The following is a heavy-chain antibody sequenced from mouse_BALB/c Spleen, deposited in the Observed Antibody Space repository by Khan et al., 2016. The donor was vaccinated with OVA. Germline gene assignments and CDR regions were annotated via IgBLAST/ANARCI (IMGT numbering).Heavy chain of an antibody. V-gene: IGHV2-6-4*01. CDR1: GFSLSRYN. D-gene: IGHD2-14*01. CDR2: IWGGGGT. Sequence: QVQLKESGPGLVAPSQSLSITCTVSGFSLSRYNIHWVRQPPGKGLEWLGMIWGGGGTDYNSTLKSRLSISKDNSKSQVFLKMNSLQTDDTAMYYCARAYYRYDCYDAMDYWGQGTSVTVSS. J-gene: IGHJ4*01. CDR3: ARAYYRYDCYDAMDY.